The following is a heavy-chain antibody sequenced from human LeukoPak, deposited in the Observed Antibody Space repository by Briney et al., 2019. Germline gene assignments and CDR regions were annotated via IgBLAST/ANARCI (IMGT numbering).Heavy chain of an antibody. Sequence: PSETLSLTCAVYGGSFSGYYWSWIRQPPGKGLEWIGEINHSGSTNYNPPLKSRVTISVDTSKNQFSLKLSSVTAADTAVYYCARGGWFSFDYWGQGTLVTVSS. J-gene: IGHJ4*02. CDR2: INHSGST. CDR3: ARGGWFSFDY. CDR1: GGSFSGYY. V-gene: IGHV4-34*01. D-gene: IGHD6-19*01.